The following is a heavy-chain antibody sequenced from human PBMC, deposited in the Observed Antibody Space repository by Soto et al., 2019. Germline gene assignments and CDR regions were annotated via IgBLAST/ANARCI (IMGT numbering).Heavy chain of an antibody. Sequence: QVQLVQSGGEVTKPGASVKVSCKSSGYTFTSYGVSWVRQAPGQGLEWLGWISVYTGNTKQAQKFQDRVTLTTEASTGTASLELRNLRSDDTAGYYCARERCTTDRCYTHHFDVWGQGTTVTVSS. CDR1: GYTFTSYG. J-gene: IGHJ6*02. CDR3: ARERCTTDRCYTHHFDV. CDR2: ISVYTGNT. V-gene: IGHV1-18*04. D-gene: IGHD2-2*01.